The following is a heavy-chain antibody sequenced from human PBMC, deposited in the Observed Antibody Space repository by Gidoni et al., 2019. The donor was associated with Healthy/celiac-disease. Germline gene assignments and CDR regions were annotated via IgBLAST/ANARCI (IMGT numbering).Heavy chain of an antibody. D-gene: IGHD1-26*01. J-gene: IGHJ4*02. V-gene: IGHV4-34*01. Sequence: QVQLQQWGAGLLKPSETLSLPCAVYGWSFSCYYWSWIRQPPGKGLEWIGEINHSGSTNYNPSLKSRVTISVDTSKNQFSLKLSSVTAADTAVYYCARDPSGSYYFDYWGQGTLVTVSS. CDR2: INHSGST. CDR3: ARDPSGSYYFDY. CDR1: GWSFSCYY.